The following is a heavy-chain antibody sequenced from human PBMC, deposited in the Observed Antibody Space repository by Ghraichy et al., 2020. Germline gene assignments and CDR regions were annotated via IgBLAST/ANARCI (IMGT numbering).Heavy chain of an antibody. D-gene: IGHD3-22*01. CDR3: ARDQGGSGGYYHDY. V-gene: IGHV4-4*07. CDR1: GGSISSYQ. Sequence: SETLSLTCTVSGGSISSYQWSWIRQPAGAGLEWIGRIYISGSTNYNPSLKSRVTMSVDTSKKQFSLRLRSVTAADTAVYYCARDQGGSGGYYHDYWGQGTLVTVSS. CDR2: IYISGST. J-gene: IGHJ4*02.